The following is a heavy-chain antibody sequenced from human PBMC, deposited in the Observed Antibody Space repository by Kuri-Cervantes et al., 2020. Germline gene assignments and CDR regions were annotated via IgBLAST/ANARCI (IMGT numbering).Heavy chain of an antibody. D-gene: IGHD2-2*01. CDR1: GDSVSSNSAA. Sequence: SETLSLTCAISGDSVSSNSAAWNWIRQSPSRGLEWLGRTYYRSKWYNDYAVSVKSRITINPDTSKNQFSLQLNSVTPEDTAVYYCAGSGVVVVPAAPRYWYFDLWGRGTLVTVSS. CDR3: AGSGVVVVPAAPRYWYFDL. J-gene: IGHJ2*01. V-gene: IGHV6-1*01. CDR2: TYYRSKWYN.